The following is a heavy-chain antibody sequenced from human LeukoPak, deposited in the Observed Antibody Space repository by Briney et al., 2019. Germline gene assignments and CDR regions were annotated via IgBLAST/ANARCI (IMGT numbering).Heavy chain of an antibody. CDR2: IIPIFGTA. V-gene: IGHV1-69*05. J-gene: IGHJ4*02. CDR3: ARESHVTREDY. Sequence: ASVKVSCKASGGTFSSYAISWVRQAPGQGPEWMGGIIPIFGTANYAQKLQGRVTMTTDTSTSTAYMELRSLRSDDTAVYYCARESHVTREDYWGQGTLVTVSS. D-gene: IGHD3-10*01. CDR1: GGTFSSYA.